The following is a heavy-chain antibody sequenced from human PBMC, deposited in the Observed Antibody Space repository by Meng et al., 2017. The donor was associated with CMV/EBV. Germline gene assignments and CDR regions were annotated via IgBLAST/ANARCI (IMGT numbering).Heavy chain of an antibody. Sequence: LSLTCAASGFTFSNAWMSWVRQAPGKGLEWVGRIKSKTDGGTTDYAAPVKGRFTISRDDSKNTLYLQMNSLRAEDTAVYYCARGIGYCSSTSCDRYAFDIWGQGTMVTVSS. CDR2: IKSKTDGGTT. D-gene: IGHD2-2*01. V-gene: IGHV3-15*01. CDR3: ARGIGYCSSTSCDRYAFDI. CDR1: GFTFSNAW. J-gene: IGHJ3*02.